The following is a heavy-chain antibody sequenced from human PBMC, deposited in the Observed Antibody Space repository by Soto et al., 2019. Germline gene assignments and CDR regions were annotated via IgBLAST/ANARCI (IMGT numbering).Heavy chain of an antibody. J-gene: IGHJ3*01. CDR2: FYYSGTT. V-gene: IGHV4-31*03. Sequence: SETLSLTCTLSGGSISSEGYYWTWIRQHPGKGLEWIGDFYYSGTTSYNPSLKSRLTISVDTSNNQFSLRLSSVTAADTTMYYCARRHDILTGSDSFDVWGRGTMVTVSS. CDR3: ARRHDILTGSDSFDV. CDR1: GGSISSEGYY. D-gene: IGHD3-9*01.